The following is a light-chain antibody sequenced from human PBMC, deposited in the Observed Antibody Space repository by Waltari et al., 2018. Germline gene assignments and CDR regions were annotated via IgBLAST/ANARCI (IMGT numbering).Light chain of an antibody. CDR2: DAS. J-gene: IGKJ1*01. CDR3: QKYGSLPAT. CDR1: QSISRF. Sequence: SCRASQSISRFLAWDQQKTGQAPRLLIYDASTRATGIPDRFSGSGSGTDFSLTINRLEPEDIAVYYCQKYGSLPATFGQGTKVEIK. V-gene: IGKV3-20*01.